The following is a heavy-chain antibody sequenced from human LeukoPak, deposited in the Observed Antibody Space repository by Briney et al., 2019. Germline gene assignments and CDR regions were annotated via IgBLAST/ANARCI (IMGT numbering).Heavy chain of an antibody. J-gene: IGHJ4*02. CDR1: GGPFSGYY. D-gene: IGHD3-22*01. CDR3: ARGTSSGSRGYDY. V-gene: IGHV4-34*01. Sequence: PSETLSLTCAVHGGPFSGYYWSWIRQPPGKGLEWIGEINHSGSTNYNPSLKSRVTISVDTSKNQFSLKLTSVTAADTAMYYCARGTSSGSRGYDYWGQGTLATVSS. CDR2: INHSGST.